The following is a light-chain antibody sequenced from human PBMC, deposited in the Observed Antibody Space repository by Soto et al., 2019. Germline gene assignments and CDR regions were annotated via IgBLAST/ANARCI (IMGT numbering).Light chain of an antibody. CDR1: QSVSSS. CDR2: SAS. Sequence: IVLTKSTATLSLSPGERGTLSCRASQSVSSSLAWYQQKPGQAPRLLIYSASTRATGIPARFSGSGSGTEFTLTISSLQSEDSATYYCQQLKSYSLTFGGGTKVDIK. J-gene: IGKJ4*01. CDR3: QQLKSYSLT. V-gene: IGKV3-15*01.